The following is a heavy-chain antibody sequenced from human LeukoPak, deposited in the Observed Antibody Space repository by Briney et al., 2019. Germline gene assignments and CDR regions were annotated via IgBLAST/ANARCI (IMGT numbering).Heavy chain of an antibody. D-gene: IGHD4-17*01. CDR1: GFTFSSYA. CDR2: ISGSGGST. J-gene: IGHJ6*03. Sequence: GGSLRLSCAASGFTFSSYAMSWVRQAPGKGLEWVSAISGSGGSTYYADSVKGRFTISRDNSKNTLYLQMNSLRAEDMALYYCAKGMKYTVTHAYMDVWGKGTTVTVSS. V-gene: IGHV3-23*01. CDR3: AKGMKYTVTHAYMDV.